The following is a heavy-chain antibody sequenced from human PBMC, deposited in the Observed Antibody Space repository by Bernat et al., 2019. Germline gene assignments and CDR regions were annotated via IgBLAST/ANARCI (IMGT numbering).Heavy chain of an antibody. Sequence: EVQLVESGGGLAQPGGSLRLSCAASGFTFSSYWMHWVRQTPGKGLVWVSRINSDGSNTVYADSVKGRFTISRDNAKNTLYLLMNSLRAEDTAVYYCATDFLNCGSTKCGGFDSWGQGTLVTVSS. CDR3: ATDFLNCGSTKCGGFDS. J-gene: IGHJ4*02. D-gene: IGHD2-2*01. CDR2: INSDGSNT. CDR1: GFTFSSYW. V-gene: IGHV3-74*01.